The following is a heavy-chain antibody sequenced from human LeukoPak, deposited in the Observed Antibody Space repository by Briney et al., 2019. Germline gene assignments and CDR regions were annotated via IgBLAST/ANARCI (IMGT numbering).Heavy chain of an antibody. V-gene: IGHV3-30*02. CDR1: GFIFNSYG. CDR3: ARGAGYRYYYYMDV. D-gene: IGHD6-19*01. CDR2: IRYDGSNK. Sequence: PGGSLILSCAASGFIFNSYGMHWVRQAPGKGLEWVAFIRYDGSNKYYADSVKGRFTISRDNSKNTLYLQMNSLRAEDTAVYYCARGAGYRYYYYMDVWGKGTTVTVSS. J-gene: IGHJ6*03.